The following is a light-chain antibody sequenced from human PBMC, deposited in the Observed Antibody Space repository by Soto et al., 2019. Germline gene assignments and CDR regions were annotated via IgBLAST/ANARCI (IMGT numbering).Light chain of an antibody. J-gene: IGLJ3*02. CDR1: SSNIGAGYD. V-gene: IGLV1-40*01. CDR2: GNS. Sequence: QSVLTQPPSVSGAPGQRVTISCTGSSSNIGAGYDVHWYQQLPGTAPKLLIYGNSNRPSGVPDRFSGSKSGTSASLAITGPQAGDEADYSCQSYDSSLSGWVFGGGTKLTVL. CDR3: QSYDSSLSGWV.